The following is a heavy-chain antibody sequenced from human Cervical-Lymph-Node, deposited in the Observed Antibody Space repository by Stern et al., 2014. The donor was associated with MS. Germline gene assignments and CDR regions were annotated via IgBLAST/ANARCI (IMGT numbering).Heavy chain of an antibody. CDR2: INAGNGNT. J-gene: IGHJ6*02. V-gene: IGHV1-3*01. D-gene: IGHD1-14*01. CDR3: ARVGPTGYYYGMDV. Sequence: QVQLVQSGAEVKKPGASVKVSCKASGYTFTSYSMHWVRQAPGQRLAWMAWINAGNGNTKYSQKLQGRVTITRDTSASTAYMDLSSLRSEDTAVYYCARVGPTGYYYGMDVWGQGTTVTVSS. CDR1: GYTFTSYS.